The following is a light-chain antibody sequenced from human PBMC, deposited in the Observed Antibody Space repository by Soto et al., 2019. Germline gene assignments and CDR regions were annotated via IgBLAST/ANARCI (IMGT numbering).Light chain of an antibody. CDR2: AAS. V-gene: IGKV1-27*01. Sequence: DIQMTQSPSSLSASVGDRVTITYRASQGISNYLAWYQQKPGKVPKLLIYAASTLQSGVPSRFSGSGSGTDFTLTISSLQPEDVATYYCQKYNSFGTFGQGTKVEIK. J-gene: IGKJ1*01. CDR3: QKYNSFGT. CDR1: QGISNY.